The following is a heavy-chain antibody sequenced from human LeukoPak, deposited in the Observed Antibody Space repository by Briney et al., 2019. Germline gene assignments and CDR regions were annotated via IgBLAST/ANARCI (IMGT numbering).Heavy chain of an antibody. CDR1: GFTFSSYA. V-gene: IGHV3-23*01. Sequence: GGSLRLSCAASGFTFSSYAMSWVRQAPGKGLEWVSAISGSGGSTYYADSVKGRFTISRNNSKNTLYLQMNSLRAEDTAVYYCAKSMRGSYYYYYGMDVWGQGTTVVVSS. CDR3: AKSMRGSYYYYYGMDV. J-gene: IGHJ6*02. CDR2: ISGSGGST. D-gene: IGHD1-26*01.